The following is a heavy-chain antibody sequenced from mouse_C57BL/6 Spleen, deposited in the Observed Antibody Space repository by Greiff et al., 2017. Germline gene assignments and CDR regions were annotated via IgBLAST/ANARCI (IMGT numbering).Heavy chain of an antibody. CDR2: IDPSDSYT. D-gene: IGHD2-5*01. CDR1: GYTFTSYW. CDR3: ARDYSNYLDY. Sequence: QVQLQQPGAELVMPGASVKLSCKASGYTFTSYWMHWVKQRPGQGLEWIGEIDPSDSYTNYNQKFKGKSTLTVDKSSSTAYIQLSSLTSEDSAVYYCARDYSNYLDYWGQGTTLTVSS. J-gene: IGHJ2*01. V-gene: IGHV1-69*01.